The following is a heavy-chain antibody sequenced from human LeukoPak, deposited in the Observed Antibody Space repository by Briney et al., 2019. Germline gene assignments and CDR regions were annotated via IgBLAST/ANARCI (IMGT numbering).Heavy chain of an antibody. V-gene: IGHV3-48*01. CDR1: GFTFSSYS. CDR3: ARDTPRGYSYGALPGVFDY. J-gene: IGHJ4*02. D-gene: IGHD5-18*01. CDR2: ISSSSSSI. Sequence: GRSLRLSRAASGFTFSSYSMNWVRQAPGEGMGWVSYISSSSSSIYYEDSVKGLFTISRDNAKNSLYLQMNSLRAEDTAVYYCARDTPRGYSYGALPGVFDYWGQGTLVTVSS.